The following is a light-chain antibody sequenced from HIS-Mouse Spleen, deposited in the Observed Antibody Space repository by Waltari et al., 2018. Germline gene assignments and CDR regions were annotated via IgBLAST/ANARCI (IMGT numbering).Light chain of an antibody. CDR2: DDS. J-gene: IGLJ2*01. Sequence: SYVLTQPPSVSVAPGKPARITCGGTNLGSKSVHWYQQKPGQAPVLVVYDDSDRPSGIPERFSGSNSGNTATLTISRVEAGDEADYYCQVWDSSSDHVVFGGGTKLTVL. V-gene: IGLV3-21*03. CDR3: QVWDSSSDHVV. CDR1: NLGSKS.